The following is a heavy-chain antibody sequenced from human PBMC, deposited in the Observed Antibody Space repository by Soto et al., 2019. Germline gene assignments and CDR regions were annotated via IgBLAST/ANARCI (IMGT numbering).Heavy chain of an antibody. CDR3: AKSTGGTANGMGV. V-gene: IGHV3-9*01. D-gene: IGHD2-8*02. Sequence: EVQGVESGGGLVQPGRSLRLSCAASGFSFDDYVMHWVRQAPGKGLEWVSGISWNSGTIGYADSVKGRFTISRDNAKNSLYLQMNSLRAEDTALYYCAKSTGGTANGMGVWGQGTTVTVSS. J-gene: IGHJ6*02. CDR2: ISWNSGTI. CDR1: GFSFDDYV.